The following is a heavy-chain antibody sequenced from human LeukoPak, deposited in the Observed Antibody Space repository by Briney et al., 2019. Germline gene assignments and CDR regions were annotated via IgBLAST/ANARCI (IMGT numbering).Heavy chain of an antibody. CDR2: ISSSGSTI. Sequence: GGSLRLSCAASGYTFSSYAMSRVRQAPGKGLERVSYISSSGSTIYYADSVKGRFNITRDNDKNSLYLQMNSLRAEDTAVYYCAELGITMIGGVWGKGTTVTISS. J-gene: IGHJ6*04. V-gene: IGHV3-48*03. CDR1: GYTFSSYA. CDR3: AELGITMIGGV. D-gene: IGHD3-10*02.